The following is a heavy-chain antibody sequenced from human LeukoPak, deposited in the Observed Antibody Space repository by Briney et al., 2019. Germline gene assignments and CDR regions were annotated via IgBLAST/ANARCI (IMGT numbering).Heavy chain of an antibody. Sequence: SETLSLTCSVSGGSISGYYWTWIRQPPGKELEWIGYIYYSGSTNYNPSLKSRVTISVDTSKNQFSLKLSSVTAADTAVYYCARGSTVVTKTLFDYWGQGTLVTVSS. CDR3: ARGSTVVTKTLFDY. D-gene: IGHD4-23*01. CDR2: IYYSGST. J-gene: IGHJ4*02. CDR1: GGSISGYY. V-gene: IGHV4-59*12.